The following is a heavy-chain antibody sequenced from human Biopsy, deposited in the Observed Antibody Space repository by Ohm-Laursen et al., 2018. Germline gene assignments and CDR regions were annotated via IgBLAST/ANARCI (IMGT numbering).Heavy chain of an antibody. J-gene: IGHJ4*02. V-gene: IGHV1-2*02. D-gene: IGHD2-8*01. CDR1: SYTFTDYN. CDR2: INCKTGAT. Sequence: ASVKVSCKASSYTFTDYNIHWMRQAPGQGIEWLGYINCKTGATNYAQKFQGTVTMTRDTSISTAYLALGSLRSADTAIYYCARDPLNGHKHFDYWGQGSLVTVSS. CDR3: ARDPLNGHKHFDY.